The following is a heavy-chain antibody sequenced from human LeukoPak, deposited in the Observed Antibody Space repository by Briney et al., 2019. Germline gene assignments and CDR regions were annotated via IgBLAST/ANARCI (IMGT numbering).Heavy chain of an antibody. D-gene: IGHD6-6*01. CDR2: ISSSSSYI. CDR1: GFTFSSYS. J-gene: IGHJ4*02. CDR3: ARVSYSSSSYFDY. V-gene: IGHV3-21*01. Sequence: GGSLRLSCAASGFTFSSYSMNWVRQAPGKGLEWVSSISSSSSYIYYADSVKGRFTISRDNAKNSLYLQMNSLRAEDTAAYYCARVSYSSSSYFDYWGQGTLVTVSS.